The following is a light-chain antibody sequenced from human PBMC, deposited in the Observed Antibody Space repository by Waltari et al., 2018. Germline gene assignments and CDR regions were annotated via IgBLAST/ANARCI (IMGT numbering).Light chain of an antibody. V-gene: IGLV2-14*01. CDR2: EVS. CDR3: SSYTTSSAPGV. CDR1: DSDVGAYDF. J-gene: IGLJ1*01. Sequence: QSALTQPASVSGSPGQSITISCSGTDSDVGAYDFVSWYQQHPGKAPHLITYEVSNRPSVISNRFSASKSGNTASLTISGLQAEDEADYYCSSYTTSSAPGVFGTGTRVTVL.